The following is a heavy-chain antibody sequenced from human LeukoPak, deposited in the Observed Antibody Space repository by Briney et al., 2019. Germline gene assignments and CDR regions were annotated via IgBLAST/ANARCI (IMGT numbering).Heavy chain of an antibody. D-gene: IGHD4-17*01. J-gene: IGHJ4*02. Sequence: GGSLRLSCAASGFTFSSYGMHRVRQAPGKGLEWVAVIWYDGSNKYYADSVKGRFTISRDNSKNMLYLQMNSLRAEDTAVYYCVRGSSGDYGFDYWGQGTLVTVPS. V-gene: IGHV3-33*01. CDR3: VRGSSGDYGFDY. CDR2: IWYDGSNK. CDR1: GFTFSSYG.